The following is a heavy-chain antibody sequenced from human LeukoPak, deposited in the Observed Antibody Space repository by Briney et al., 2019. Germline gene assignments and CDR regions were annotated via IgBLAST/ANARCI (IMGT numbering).Heavy chain of an antibody. V-gene: IGHV3-21*01. CDR3: ARVGYSSSSRVYYFDY. Sequence: PGGSLRLSCAASGFAFSSYSMNWVRQAPGKGLEWVSSISSSSSYIYYADSVKGRFTISRDNAKNSLYLQMNSLRAEDTAVYYCARVGYSSSSRVYYFDYWGQGTLVTVSS. CDR1: GFAFSSYS. D-gene: IGHD6-6*01. CDR2: ISSSSSYI. J-gene: IGHJ4*02.